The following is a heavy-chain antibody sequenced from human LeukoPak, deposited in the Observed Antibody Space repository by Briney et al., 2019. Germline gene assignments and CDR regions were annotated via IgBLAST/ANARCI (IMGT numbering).Heavy chain of an antibody. V-gene: IGHV1-69*01. CDR3: ARADMVRGVHPYYYYGMDV. Sequence: SVKVSCKASGGTFSSYAISWVRQAPGQGLEWMGGIIPIFGIANYAQKFQGRVTITADESTSTAYMELSSLRSEDTAVYYCARADMVRGVHPYYYYGMDVWGKGTTVTVSS. CDR2: IIPIFGIA. CDR1: GGTFSSYA. J-gene: IGHJ6*04. D-gene: IGHD3-10*01.